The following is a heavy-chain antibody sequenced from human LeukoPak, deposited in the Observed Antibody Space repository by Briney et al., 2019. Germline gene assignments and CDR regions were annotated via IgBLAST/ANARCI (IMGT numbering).Heavy chain of an antibody. D-gene: IGHD1-26*01. CDR2: INPNNGGT. V-gene: IGHV1-2*02. J-gene: IGHJ4*02. CDR3: ARDPKFEGATPEGFFDY. Sequence: GASVKVSCKASGYTFTGYYMHWVRQAPGQGLEWMGWINPNNGGTNYAQKLQGRVTMTTDTSTSTAYMELRSLRSDDTAVYYCARDPKFEGATPEGFFDYWGQGTLVTVSS. CDR1: GYTFTGYY.